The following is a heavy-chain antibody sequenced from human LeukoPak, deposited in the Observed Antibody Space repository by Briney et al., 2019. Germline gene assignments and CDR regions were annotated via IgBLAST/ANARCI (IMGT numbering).Heavy chain of an antibody. D-gene: IGHD3-10*01. J-gene: IGHJ4*02. Sequence: GGSLRLSCAASGFTFSCCGMTWVRQAPGKGLEWVSGISGSGGRAYYADSVQGRFTISRDNSKNTLYLQMHSLRAEDTAVYFCAKVPLSGSYCPTNWGKGTLVAVSS. CDR3: AKVPLSGSYCPTN. CDR1: GFTFSCCG. V-gene: IGHV3-23*01. CDR2: ISGSGGRA.